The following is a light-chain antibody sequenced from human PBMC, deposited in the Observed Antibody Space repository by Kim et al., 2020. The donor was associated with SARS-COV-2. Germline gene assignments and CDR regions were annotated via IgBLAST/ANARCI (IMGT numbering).Light chain of an antibody. CDR1: SSDVGGYNY. J-gene: IGLJ1*01. CDR2: DVS. Sequence: GQSITTSCTGTSSDVGGYNYVSWYQQHPGKATKLMIYDVSNRPSGVSNRFSGSKSGNTASLTISGLQAEDEADYYCSSYTSSSTNVFGTGTKVTVL. CDR3: SSYTSSSTNV. V-gene: IGLV2-14*03.